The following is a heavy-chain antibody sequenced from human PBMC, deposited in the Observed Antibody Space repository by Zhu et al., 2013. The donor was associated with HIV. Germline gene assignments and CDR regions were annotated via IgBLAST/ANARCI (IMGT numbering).Heavy chain of an antibody. V-gene: IGHV1-18*01. CDR1: GYTFTSYS. CDR2: ISAYNGNT. D-gene: IGHD5-18*01. CDR3: ARDTGMADLDH. J-gene: IGHJ4*02. Sequence: QVQMVQSGAEMKKPGASVKVSCQTSGYTFTSYSLSWVRQAPGQGLEWMGWISAYNGNTKYVEKFQGRVTMTTDTATATAYMELRSLRFDDTAVYYCARDTGMADLDHWGQGTLVTVSA.